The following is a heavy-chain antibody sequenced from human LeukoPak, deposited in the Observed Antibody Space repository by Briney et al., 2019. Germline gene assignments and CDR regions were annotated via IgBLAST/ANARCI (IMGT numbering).Heavy chain of an antibody. Sequence: SETLSLTCTVSGGSIRSSTYYWGWIRQPPGKGLEWIGNIYYSGSTYYNPSLKSRVTISVDTSKNQFSLKLSSVTAADTAVYYCATIRDTALRYWYFDLWGRGTLVIVSS. CDR2: IYYSGST. CDR3: ATIRDTALRYWYFDL. J-gene: IGHJ2*01. D-gene: IGHD5-18*01. CDR1: GGSIRSSTYY. V-gene: IGHV4-39*01.